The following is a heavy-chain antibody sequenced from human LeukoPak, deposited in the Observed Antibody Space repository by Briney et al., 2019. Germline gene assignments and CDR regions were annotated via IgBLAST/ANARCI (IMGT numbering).Heavy chain of an antibody. CDR2: INHSGST. Sequence: PSETLSLTCAVHGGSFSGYYWSWIRQPPGKGLEWIGEINHSGSTNYNPSLKSRLTISVDTSKNQFSLKLSSVTAADTAVYYCARGRGAARPGYWGQGTLVTVSS. CDR1: GGSFSGYY. V-gene: IGHV4-34*01. CDR3: ARGRGAARPGY. J-gene: IGHJ4*02. D-gene: IGHD6-6*01.